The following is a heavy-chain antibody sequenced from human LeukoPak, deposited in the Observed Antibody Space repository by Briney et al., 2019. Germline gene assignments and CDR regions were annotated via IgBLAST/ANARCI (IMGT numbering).Heavy chain of an antibody. CDR1: GFTFSSYA. V-gene: IGHV3-23*01. Sequence: PGGSLRLSCAASGFTFSSYALNWVRQAPGKGLEWVSSISGSDYSTYYADSVKGRFTISRDNSKNTLYLQVNSLRAEDTAIYYCAKVVATKTSYWYFDLWGRGTLVTVSS. CDR3: AKVVATKTSYWYFDL. CDR2: ISGSDYST. J-gene: IGHJ2*01. D-gene: IGHD5-12*01.